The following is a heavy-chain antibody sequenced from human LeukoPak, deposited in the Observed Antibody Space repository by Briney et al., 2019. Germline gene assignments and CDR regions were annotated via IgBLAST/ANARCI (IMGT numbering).Heavy chain of an antibody. Sequence: PGGSLRLSCAASGFIFNNNAIHWVRQAPGKGLEWVAVISFDGRDKHHADSVKGRFTIPRDNSKNTLYLQMSSLRVEDTAMYYCARDLRKSADYYFDYWGQGTLVTVSS. CDR2: ISFDGRDK. CDR1: GFIFNNNA. J-gene: IGHJ4*02. CDR3: ARDLRKSADYYFDY. V-gene: IGHV3-30*04. D-gene: IGHD3/OR15-3a*01.